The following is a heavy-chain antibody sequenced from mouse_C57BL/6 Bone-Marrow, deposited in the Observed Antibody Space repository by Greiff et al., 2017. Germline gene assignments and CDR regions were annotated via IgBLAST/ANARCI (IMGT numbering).Heavy chain of an antibody. CDR3: AREDYDEGYYFDY. J-gene: IGHJ2*01. CDR2: IYPGDGDT. CDR1: GYAFSSYW. V-gene: IGHV1-80*01. Sequence: VQLQESGAELVKPGASVKISCKASGYAFSSYWMNWVKQRPGKGLEWIGQIYPGDGDTNYNGKFKGKATLTADKSSSTAYMQLSSLTSEDSAVYFCAREDYDEGYYFDYWGQGTTLTVSS. D-gene: IGHD2-4*01.